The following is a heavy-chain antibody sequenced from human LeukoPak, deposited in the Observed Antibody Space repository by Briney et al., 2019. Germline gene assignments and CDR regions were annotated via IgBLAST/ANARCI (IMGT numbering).Heavy chain of an antibody. CDR3: AAVGLGRSSWYKDY. CDR1: GYTFTSHY. D-gene: IGHD6-13*01. J-gene: IGHJ4*02. Sequence: GASVKVSCKASGYTFTSHYIYWVRQAPGQGLEWMGVINPSGGSTNYAQKFQGRVSTTRDTSTSTVYVELSSLRSEDTAVYYCAAVGLGRSSWYKDYWGQGTLVTVSS. V-gene: IGHV1-46*01. CDR2: INPSGGST.